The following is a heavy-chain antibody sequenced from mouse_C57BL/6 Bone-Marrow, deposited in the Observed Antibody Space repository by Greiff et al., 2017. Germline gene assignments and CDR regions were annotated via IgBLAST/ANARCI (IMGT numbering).Heavy chain of an antibody. J-gene: IGHJ4*01. Sequence: EVQLVESGGDLVKPGGSLKLSCAASGFTFSSYGMSWVRQTPDKRLEWVATISSGGSYTYYPDSVKGRFTITRDNAKNTLYLQMSSLKSEDTAMYYCARHSNWVGLHYYAVDYWCQGTSVTVSS. CDR3: ARHSNWVGLHYYAVDY. V-gene: IGHV5-6*01. CDR2: ISSGGSYT. CDR1: GFTFSSYG. D-gene: IGHD4-1*01.